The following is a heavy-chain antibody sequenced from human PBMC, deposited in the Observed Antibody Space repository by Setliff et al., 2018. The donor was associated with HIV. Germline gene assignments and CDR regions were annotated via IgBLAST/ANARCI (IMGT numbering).Heavy chain of an antibody. CDR1: GGSFSDYY. V-gene: IGHV4-34*01. D-gene: IGHD5-12*01. CDR2: INQSGRT. CDR3: VNSGYDGDYYYYYMDV. J-gene: IGHJ6*03. Sequence: PSETLSLTCGIYGGSFSDYYWSWIRQTPGKGLEWIGEINQSGRTNNNPSLKSRVTISVDTSKNQFSLNLRSVTAADTAVYFCVNSGYDGDYYYYYMDVWGKGTTVTVS.